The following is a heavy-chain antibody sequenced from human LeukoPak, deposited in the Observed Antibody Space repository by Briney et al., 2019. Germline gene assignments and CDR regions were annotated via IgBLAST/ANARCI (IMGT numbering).Heavy chain of an antibody. Sequence: PGGSLRLSCAASGFTFDDCGMSWVRQAPGKGLEWVSGINWNGGSTGYADSVKGRFTISRDNAKNSLYLQMNSLRAEDTALYYCATARAAYSSSWRFAWFDPWGQGTLVTVSS. V-gene: IGHV3-20*04. D-gene: IGHD6-13*01. CDR2: INWNGGST. CDR1: GFTFDDCG. CDR3: ATARAAYSSSWRFAWFDP. J-gene: IGHJ5*02.